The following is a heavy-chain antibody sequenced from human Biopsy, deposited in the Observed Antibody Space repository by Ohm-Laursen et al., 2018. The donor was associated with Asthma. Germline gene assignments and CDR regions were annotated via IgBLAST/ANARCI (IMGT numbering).Heavy chain of an antibody. CDR1: GYTFTSYY. J-gene: IGHJ4*02. CDR2: INPPTGDT. CDR3: ALSQFDY. Sequence: VSSVKVSCKASGYTFTSYYIHWVRQAPGQGLEWVGIINPPTGDTSYAQKFLGRVTVTRDTSTSTVYMELSSLRSEDTAVYYCALSQFDYWGQGTLVTVSS. V-gene: IGHV1-46*01.